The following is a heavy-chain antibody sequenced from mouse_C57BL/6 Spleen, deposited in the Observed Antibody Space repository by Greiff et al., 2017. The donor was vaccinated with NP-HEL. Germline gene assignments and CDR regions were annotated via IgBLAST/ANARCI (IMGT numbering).Heavy chain of an antibody. V-gene: IGHV1-50*01. D-gene: IGHD2-1*01. Sequence: QVQLKQSGAELVKPGASVKLSCKASGYTFTSYWMQWVKQRPGQGLEWIGEIDPSDSYTNYNQKFKGKATLTVDTSSSTAYMQLSSLTSEDSAVYDCARGDGNYRGAMDYWGQGTSVTVSS. CDR3: ARGDGNYRGAMDY. J-gene: IGHJ4*01. CDR2: IDPSDSYT. CDR1: GYTFTSYW.